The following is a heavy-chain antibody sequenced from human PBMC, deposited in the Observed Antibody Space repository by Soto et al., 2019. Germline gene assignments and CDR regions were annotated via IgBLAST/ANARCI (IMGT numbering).Heavy chain of an antibody. V-gene: IGHV1-69*13. CDR1: GGTFSSYA. CDR2: IIPIFGTA. CDR3: ARGIRACCGGDCNNYYYYGMDV. D-gene: IGHD2-21*02. Sequence: GASVKVSCKASGGTFSSYAISWVRQAPGQGLEWMGGIIPIFGTANYAQKFQGRVTITADESTSTAYMELSSLRSEDTAVYYCARGIRACCGGDCNNYYYYGMDVWGQGTTVTVSS. J-gene: IGHJ6*02.